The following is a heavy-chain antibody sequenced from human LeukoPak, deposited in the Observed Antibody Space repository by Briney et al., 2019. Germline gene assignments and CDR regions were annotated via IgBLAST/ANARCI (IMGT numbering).Heavy chain of an antibody. Sequence: ASVKVSCKASGYTFTGYYMHWVRQAPGQGLEWMGWINPNSGGTNYAQRFQGRVTMTRDTSISTAYMELSRLRSDDTAVYYCARGPVRGSSGWYINYWGQGTLVTVSS. V-gene: IGHV1-2*02. J-gene: IGHJ4*02. CDR2: INPNSGGT. CDR1: GYTFTGYY. CDR3: ARGPVRGSSGWYINY. D-gene: IGHD6-19*01.